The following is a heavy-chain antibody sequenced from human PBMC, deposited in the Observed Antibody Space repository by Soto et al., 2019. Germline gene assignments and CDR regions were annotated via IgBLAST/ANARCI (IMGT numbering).Heavy chain of an antibody. CDR1: GFNFDNYG. J-gene: IGHJ6*02. D-gene: IGHD5-12*01. CDR2: ISYDGSNK. V-gene: IGHV3-30*03. Sequence: GGSLRLSCQASGFNFDNYGMHWVRQAPGKGLEWVAVISYDGSNKYYADSVKGRFTISRDNSKNTLYLQMNSLRAEDTAVYYCAHIVAMARTLNYYYYYGMDVWGQGTTVTVSS. CDR3: AHIVAMARTLNYYYYYGMDV.